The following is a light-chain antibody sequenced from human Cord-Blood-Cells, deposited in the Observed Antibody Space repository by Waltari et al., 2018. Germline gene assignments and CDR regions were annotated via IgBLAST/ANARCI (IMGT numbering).Light chain of an antibody. J-gene: IGLJ3*02. Sequence: QAVLTQPPSLSASPGASASLTCTLRSGINVGTYRIYWYQQKPGSPPQYLLRYKSDSDKQQGCGGPSRFSGSKDASANAGILLISGLQSEDEADYYCMIWHSSAWVFGGGTKLTVL. CDR1: SGINVGTYR. CDR3: MIWHSSAWV. CDR2: YKSDSDK. V-gene: IGLV5-45*01.